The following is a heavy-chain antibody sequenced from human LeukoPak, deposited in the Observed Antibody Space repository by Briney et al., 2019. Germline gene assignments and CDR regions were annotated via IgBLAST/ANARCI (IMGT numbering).Heavy chain of an antibody. J-gene: IGHJ4*02. CDR1: GFTFSSYA. CDR3: AKDLREMATIFDY. V-gene: IGHV3-30*04. D-gene: IGHD5-24*01. Sequence: HPGGSLRLSCAASGFTFSSYAMHWVRQAPGKGLEWVAVISYDGSNKYYADSVKGRFTISRDNSKNTLYLQMNSLRAEDTAVYYCAKDLREMATIFDYWGQGTLVTVSS. CDR2: ISYDGSNK.